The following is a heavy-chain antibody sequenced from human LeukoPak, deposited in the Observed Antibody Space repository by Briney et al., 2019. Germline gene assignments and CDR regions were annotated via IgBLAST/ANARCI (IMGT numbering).Heavy chain of an antibody. V-gene: IGHV1-8*01. J-gene: IGHJ4*02. CDR2: MNPKSGTR. CDR3: AKGLRSDF. Sequence: NWXRQAXXXGLEWMGWMNPKSGTRVYAQKFQGRVTMTSDSYINTAYMELTSLTSDDTAVYYCAKGLRSDFWGQGTLVIVSS. D-gene: IGHD3-16*02.